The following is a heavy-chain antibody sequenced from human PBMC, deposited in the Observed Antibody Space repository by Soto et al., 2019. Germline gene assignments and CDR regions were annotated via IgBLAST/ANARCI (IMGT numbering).Heavy chain of an antibody. V-gene: IGHV3-23*01. CDR2: ISGSDDST. J-gene: IGHJ4*02. CDR3: AKSSSSSTFDY. Sequence: EVQLLESGGGLVQPGESLRLSCAASGFTFSSYAMSWVRQAPGKGLEWVSVISGSDDSTYYADSVKGLFTISRDNSKNTLYMQMNSLRAEDSAVYYCAKSSSSSTFDYWGQGTLVTVSS. D-gene: IGHD6-6*01. CDR1: GFTFSSYA.